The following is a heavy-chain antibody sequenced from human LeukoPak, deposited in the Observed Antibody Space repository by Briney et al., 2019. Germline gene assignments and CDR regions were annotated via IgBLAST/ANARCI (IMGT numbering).Heavy chain of an antibody. Sequence: GGSLRLSCAASGFTFSSYAMSWVRQVPGKGLEWVSSISGSGSSTYYADSVKGRFTVPRDNSKNTLYLQMNGLRAEDTAVYYCATGYCGGGTCYPTNHWGQGTLVTVSS. J-gene: IGHJ5*02. V-gene: IGHV3-23*01. D-gene: IGHD2-15*01. CDR2: ISGSGSST. CDR3: ATGYCGGGTCYPTNH. CDR1: GFTFSSYA.